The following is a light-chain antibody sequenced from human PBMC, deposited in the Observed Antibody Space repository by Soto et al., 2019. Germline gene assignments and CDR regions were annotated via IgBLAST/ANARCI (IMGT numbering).Light chain of an antibody. CDR3: SSYTSSSTYV. J-gene: IGLJ1*01. Sequence: QSALTQPASVSGSPGQSITISCTGTTSDIGDYNYVSWYQQHPGKAPKLMIYHVSNRPSGVSSRFSGSKSGNTASLTISGLQAEDEADYYCSSYTSSSTYVFGTGTKVTVL. CDR2: HVS. CDR1: TSDIGDYNY. V-gene: IGLV2-14*01.